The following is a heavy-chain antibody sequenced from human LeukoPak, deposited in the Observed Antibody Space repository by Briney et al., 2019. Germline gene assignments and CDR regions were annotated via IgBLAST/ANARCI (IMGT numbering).Heavy chain of an antibody. V-gene: IGHV3-21*01. J-gene: IGHJ6*03. CDR3: ARERCSSTSCYIGHYYMDV. D-gene: IGHD2-2*02. CDR2: ISSSSSYI. Sequence: GGSLRLSCAASGFTFSSYSMNWVRQAPGKGLEWVSSISSSSSYIYYADSVKGRFTISRDNAKNSLYLQMNSLRAEDTAVYYCARERCSSTSCYIGHYYMDVWGKGTTVTVSS. CDR1: GFTFSSYS.